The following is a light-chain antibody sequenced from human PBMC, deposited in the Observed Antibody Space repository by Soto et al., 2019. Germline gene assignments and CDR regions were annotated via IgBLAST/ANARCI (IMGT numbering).Light chain of an antibody. CDR1: QSVSSNY. CDR3: QQYGSAPLT. Sequence: ELVLTQSPGTLSLSPGGRATLSCRASQSVSSNYLAWYQQKPGQAPRLLIYGASSRATGIPDRFSGSGSGTDFTLTISRLEPEDFAVYYCQQYGSAPLTVGQGTKVDIK. J-gene: IGKJ1*01. CDR2: GAS. V-gene: IGKV3-20*01.